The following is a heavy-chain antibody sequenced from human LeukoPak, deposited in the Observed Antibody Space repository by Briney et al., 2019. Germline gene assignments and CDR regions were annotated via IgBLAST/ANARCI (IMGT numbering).Heavy chain of an antibody. D-gene: IGHD4/OR15-4a*01. Sequence: GGSLRLSCAASGFTFSSYAMHWVRQAPGKGLEWVAVISYDGSNKYYADSVKGRFTISRDNAKNSLYLQMNSLRAEDTAVYYCVRDPDYGVLYFVWGKGTTVTVSS. V-gene: IGHV3-30*04. J-gene: IGHJ6*04. CDR3: VRDPDYGVLYFV. CDR1: GFTFSSYA. CDR2: ISYDGSNK.